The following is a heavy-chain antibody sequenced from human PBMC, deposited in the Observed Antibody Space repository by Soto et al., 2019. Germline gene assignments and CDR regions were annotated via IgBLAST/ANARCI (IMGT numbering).Heavy chain of an antibody. V-gene: IGHV1-18*01. CDR2: ISAYNGNT. CDR3: ARAKGRIAVAGHQDFKH. D-gene: IGHD6-19*01. Sequence: ASVKVSCKASGYTFTSYGISWVRQAPGQGLEWMGWISAYNGNTNYAQKLQGRVTMTTYTSTSTAYMELRSLRSDDTAVYYCARAKGRIAVAGHQDFKHWGQGTLVTVSS. J-gene: IGHJ1*01. CDR1: GYTFTSYG.